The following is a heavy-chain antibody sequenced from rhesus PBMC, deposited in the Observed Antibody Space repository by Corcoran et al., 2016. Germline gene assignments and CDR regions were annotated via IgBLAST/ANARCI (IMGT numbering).Heavy chain of an antibody. J-gene: IGHJ5-1*01. V-gene: IGHV4S2*01. Sequence: QVQLQESGPGLVTPSATLPPTCAVSGFSLSSYSWSWLRLGHGKGTEWIGRIYGSGGSTDYNPALKSRVTISIDTSKNQFSPKLSSVTAADTAVYYCARDGRGYYTGGDRFDVWGPGVLVTVSS. CDR3: ARDGRGYYTGGDRFDV. CDR1: GFSLSSYS. CDR2: IYGSGGST. D-gene: IGHD2-21*01.